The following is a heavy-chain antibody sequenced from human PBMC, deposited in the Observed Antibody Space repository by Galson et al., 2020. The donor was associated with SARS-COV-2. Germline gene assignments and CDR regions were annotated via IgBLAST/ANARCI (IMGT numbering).Heavy chain of an antibody. CDR1: GYSISSGYY. Sequence: SETLSLTCTVSGYSISSGYYWGWIRQPPGKGLEWIGSIYHSGSTYYNPSLKSRVTISVDTSKNQFSLKLSSVTAADTAVYYCARAGIGSYSTVDYWGQGTLVTVSS. D-gene: IGHD1-26*01. V-gene: IGHV4-38-2*02. CDR2: IYHSGST. J-gene: IGHJ4*02. CDR3: ARAGIGSYSTVDY.